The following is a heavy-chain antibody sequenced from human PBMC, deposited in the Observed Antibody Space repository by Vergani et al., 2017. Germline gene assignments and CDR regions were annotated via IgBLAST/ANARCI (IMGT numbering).Heavy chain of an antibody. D-gene: IGHD6-19*01. J-gene: IGHJ6*02. Sequence: EVQLVESGGGVVQPGRSLRLSCAASGFTFSSYGMHWVRQAPGKGLEWVSSISSSSSYIYYADSVKGRFTISRDNAKNSLYLQMNSLRAEDTAVYYCAREVVAGTLYYYYYGMDVWGQGTTVTVSS. CDR2: ISSSSSYI. V-gene: IGHV3-21*01. CDR3: AREVVAGTLYYYYYGMDV. CDR1: GFTFSSYG.